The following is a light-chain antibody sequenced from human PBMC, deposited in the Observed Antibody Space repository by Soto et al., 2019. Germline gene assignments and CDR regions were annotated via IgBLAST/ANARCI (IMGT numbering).Light chain of an antibody. CDR2: WAS. CDR3: QQFYSTPLT. Sequence: DIVMNQSPDSLTVSLGERATINCKSSQSVLYSSNNKNYLAWYQQKPGQPPKLLIYWASTRESGVPDRFSGSGSGTDFPLTVSTLQAEDVAVYYCQQFYSTPLTFGGGTKVEIK. V-gene: IGKV4-1*01. CDR1: QSVLYSSNNKNY. J-gene: IGKJ4*01.